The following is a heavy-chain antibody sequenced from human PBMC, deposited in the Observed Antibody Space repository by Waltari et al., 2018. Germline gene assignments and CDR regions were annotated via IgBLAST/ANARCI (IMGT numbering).Heavy chain of an antibody. CDR3: ARDREFGELYDAFDI. V-gene: IGHV1-2*04. J-gene: IGHJ3*02. CDR2: INPNSGGT. D-gene: IGHD3-10*01. CDR1: GYTFTGYY. Sequence: QVQLVQSGAEVKKPGASVKVSCKASGYTFTGYYMHWVRQAPGQGLEWMGWINPNSGGTNYAQKFQGWVTMTRDTSISTAYMELSRLRSDDTAVYYCARDREFGELYDAFDIWGQGTMVTVSS.